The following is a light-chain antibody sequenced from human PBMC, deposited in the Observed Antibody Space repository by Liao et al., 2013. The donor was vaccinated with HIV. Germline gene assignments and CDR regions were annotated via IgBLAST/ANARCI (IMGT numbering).Light chain of an antibody. CDR1: KLGNKY. Sequence: SYELTQPPSVSVSPGQTASITCSGDKLGNKYASWYQQKPGQSPLLVIYQDTKRPSGIPERFSGSNSGNTATLTISGTQAMDEADYYCQTWDNSTPVFGTGTKVTVL. V-gene: IGLV3-1*01. CDR2: QDT. J-gene: IGLJ1*01. CDR3: QTWDNSTPV.